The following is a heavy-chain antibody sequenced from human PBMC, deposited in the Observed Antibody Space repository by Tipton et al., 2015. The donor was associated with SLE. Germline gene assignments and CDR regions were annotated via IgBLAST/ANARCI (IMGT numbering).Heavy chain of an antibody. V-gene: IGHV4-34*01. Sequence: TLSLTCAVYGGSFSGYYWSWIRQPPGKGLEWIGEINHSGSTNYNPSLKSRVTISLDTSKNQFSLKLSSVTAADTAVYYCARYGSFYYFDYWGQGALVTVSS. CDR3: ARYGSFYYFDY. CDR1: GGSFSGYY. J-gene: IGHJ4*02. CDR2: INHSGST. D-gene: IGHD4-17*01.